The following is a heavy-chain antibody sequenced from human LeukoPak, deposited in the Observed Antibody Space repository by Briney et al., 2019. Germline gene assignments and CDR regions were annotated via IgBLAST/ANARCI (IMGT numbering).Heavy chain of an antibody. V-gene: IGHV4-59*01. CDR3: ASGGYLSGYFDY. J-gene: IGHJ4*02. CDR1: GGSISSYY. D-gene: IGHD3-22*01. CDR2: IYYSGST. Sequence: SETLSLTCTVSGGSISSYYWSWIRQPPGKGLEWIGYIYYSGSTNYNPSLKSRVTISVDTSKNQFSLKLSSVTAADTAVYYCASGGYLSGYFDYWGQGTLVTVSS.